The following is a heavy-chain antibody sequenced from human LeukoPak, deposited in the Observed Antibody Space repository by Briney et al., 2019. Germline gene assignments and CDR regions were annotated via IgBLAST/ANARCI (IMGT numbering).Heavy chain of an antibody. V-gene: IGHV4-34*01. CDR1: GGSFSGYY. CDR3: SSQQGLSD. D-gene: IGHD6-13*01. J-gene: IGHJ4*02. CDR2: INHSGST. Sequence: TSETLSLTCAVYGGSFSGYYWSWIRQPPGKGLEWIGEINHSGSTNYNPSLKSRVTISVDTSKNQFSLKLSSVTAADTALYYCSSQQGLSDWGQGTLVTVSS.